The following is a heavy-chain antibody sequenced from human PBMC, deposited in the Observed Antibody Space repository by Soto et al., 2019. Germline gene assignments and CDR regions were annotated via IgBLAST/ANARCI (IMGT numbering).Heavy chain of an antibody. Sequence: SGRLSCXESESTSDNNGMHWVRQAPGKGLEWVSGIIWKTGYIGYADSVKGRFTISRDNAKKALYLQMNSLRGEDTALYYCVKDNEPGGAAYWGQGTQVTVSS. J-gene: IGHJ4*02. CDR1: ESTSDNNG. CDR3: VKDNEPGGAAY. CDR2: IIWKTGYI. D-gene: IGHD3-16*01. V-gene: IGHV3-9*02.